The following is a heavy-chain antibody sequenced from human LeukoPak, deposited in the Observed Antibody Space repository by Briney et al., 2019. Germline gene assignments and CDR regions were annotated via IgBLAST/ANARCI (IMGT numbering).Heavy chain of an antibody. V-gene: IGHV3-23*01. CDR1: GVTLSNSG. Sequence: GGSLRLSCAVSGVTLSNSGISWVRQPPGEGMEWVAGISESGGKTKHAHSVESRFTISRDKRKKTLYMQMNSLRAEYTAVYFCAKRGVVIRVILVGFHKEAYYFDSWGQGALVTVSS. D-gene: IGHD3-22*01. J-gene: IGHJ4*02. CDR2: ISESGGKT. CDR3: AKRGVVIRVILVGFHKEAYYFDS.